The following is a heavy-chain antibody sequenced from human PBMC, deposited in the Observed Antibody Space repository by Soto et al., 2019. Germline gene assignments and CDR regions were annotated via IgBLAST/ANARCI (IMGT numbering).Heavy chain of an antibody. Sequence: QVQLVQSGAEVKKPGASVKVSCKASGYTFTSHDISWVRQAPGQGLEWMGWISPYNGNTNYAQRLQGRVTMTADTYTSTAYMELRSLRSDDTAVYYCVRVTGFYFDSSGQHYWGQGTLVTVSS. CDR1: GYTFTSHD. CDR3: VRVTGFYFDSSGQHY. J-gene: IGHJ4*02. CDR2: ISPYNGNT. D-gene: IGHD3-22*01. V-gene: IGHV1-18*01.